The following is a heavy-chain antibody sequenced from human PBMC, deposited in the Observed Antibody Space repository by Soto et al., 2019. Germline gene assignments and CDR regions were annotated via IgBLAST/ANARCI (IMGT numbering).Heavy chain of an antibody. J-gene: IGHJ5*02. Sequence: QVQLQESGPGLVKPSQTLSLTCTVSGVFISSGGYYWKWIRQHPGTGLEYMRHIDYRGTTYYNPSRMIRMTVSVDTSKNLFSLSLSSVTAADTAVYYCARSIAVAGDDWFDPWGQGTLVTVSS. D-gene: IGHD6-13*01. CDR1: GVFISSGGYY. V-gene: IGHV4-31*03. CDR2: IDYRGTT. CDR3: ARSIAVAGDDWFDP.